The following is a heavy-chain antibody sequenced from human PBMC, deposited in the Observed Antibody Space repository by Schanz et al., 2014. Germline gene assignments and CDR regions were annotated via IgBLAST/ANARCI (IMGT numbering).Heavy chain of an antibody. V-gene: IGHV3-23*04. CDR3: AKDLYNYRIFDS. Sequence: EVQLVESGGGVVRPGGSLRLSCAASGFTVSNSYIHWVRQAPGKGLEWVSAISGSGGSTVYADSVKGRFTISRDNSKNTLYLQMNSLRADDTAVYYCAKDLYNYRIFDSWGQGTLVTVSS. CDR2: ISGSGGST. CDR1: GFTVSNSY. J-gene: IGHJ5*01. D-gene: IGHD3-10*01.